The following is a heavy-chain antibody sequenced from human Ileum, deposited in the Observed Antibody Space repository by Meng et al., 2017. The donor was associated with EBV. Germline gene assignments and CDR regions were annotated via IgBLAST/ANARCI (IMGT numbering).Heavy chain of an antibody. CDR1: GGSISTGNFY. CDR2: IYYRGNT. D-gene: IGHD4-17*01. Sequence: LQLQASGPGLVKPSEPLSLTCTVSGGSISTGNFYWGWIRQSPGKALECIGTIYYRGNTFYNPSLKSRLTISIDTSKNEFSLTLRSVTAADTALYYCASAYDYGDYEAFAYWGPGSLVTVSS. J-gene: IGHJ4*02. V-gene: IGHV4-39*07. CDR3: ASAYDYGDYEAFAY.